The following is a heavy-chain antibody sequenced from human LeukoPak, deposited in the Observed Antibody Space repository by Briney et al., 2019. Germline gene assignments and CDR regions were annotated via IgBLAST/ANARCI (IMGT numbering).Heavy chain of an antibody. V-gene: IGHV3-30*18. CDR2: ISYDGNTI. CDR3: AKDLSVVGAHDSFDV. Sequence: GGSLRLSCAASGFSFSSYGMHWVRQAPGKGLEWLTVISYDGNTIYYADSVKGRFTISGDNSKNTLYLQMNSLRIEDTAVYYCAKDLSVVGAHDSFDVWGQGTMVTVSS. CDR1: GFSFSSYG. D-gene: IGHD1-26*01. J-gene: IGHJ3*01.